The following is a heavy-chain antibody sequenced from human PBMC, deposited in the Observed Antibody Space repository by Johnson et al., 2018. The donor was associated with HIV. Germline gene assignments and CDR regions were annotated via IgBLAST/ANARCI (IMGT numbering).Heavy chain of an antibody. J-gene: IGHJ3*02. Sequence: VQLVESGGGVVQPGRSLRLSCAASGFTFSSYAMHWVRQAPGKGLEWVAVISYDGSNKYYADSVKGRFTISRDHSKNTLYLQMNSLKTEDTAVYYCDRACGDRGDDAFDIWGQGTMVTVSS. CDR1: GFTFSSYA. CDR2: ISYDGSNK. D-gene: IGHD4-17*01. CDR3: DRACGDRGDDAFDI. V-gene: IGHV3-30*04.